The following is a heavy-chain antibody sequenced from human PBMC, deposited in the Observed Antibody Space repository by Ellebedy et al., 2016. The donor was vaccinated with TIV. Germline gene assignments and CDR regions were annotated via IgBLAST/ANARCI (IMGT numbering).Heavy chain of an antibody. D-gene: IGHD3-9*01. CDR2: IKQDGSEK. V-gene: IGHV3-7*01. CDR3: ASWGYYDILTGYDY. J-gene: IGHJ4*02. Sequence: GGSLRLSXAASGFTFSSYWMSWVRQAPGKGLEWVANIKQDGSEKYYVDSVKGRFTISRDNAKNSLYLQMNSLRAEVTAVYYCASWGYYDILTGYDYWGQGTLVTVSS. CDR1: GFTFSSYW.